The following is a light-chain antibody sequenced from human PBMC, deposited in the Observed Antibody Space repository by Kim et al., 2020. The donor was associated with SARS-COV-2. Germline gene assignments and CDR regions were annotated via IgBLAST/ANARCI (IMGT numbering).Light chain of an antibody. CDR2: GTS. Sequence: LPCRASMSVSRNLAWYRQKPGNAPRRLIYGTSTRAYGIPAKFSGSGSEREFTLTISCLQSEDFAVYYCQQYNNWPPLTFGGGTKVDIK. V-gene: IGKV3-15*01. CDR3: QQYNNWPPLT. J-gene: IGKJ4*01. CDR1: MSVSRN.